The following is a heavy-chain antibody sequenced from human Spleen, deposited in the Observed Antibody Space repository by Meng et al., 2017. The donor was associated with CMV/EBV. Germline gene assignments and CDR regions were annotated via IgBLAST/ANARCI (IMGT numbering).Heavy chain of an antibody. J-gene: IGHJ6*02. V-gene: IGHV5-51*01. CDR2: IYPGDSDT. D-gene: IGHD3-22*01. Sequence: GESLKISCETSGYTFTNYWIGWVRQMPGKGLEWMGIIYPGDSDTRYSPSFQGQVTISADKSISTAYLQWSSLKASDTAMYYCARHPTHYFDSSGYYYYDYGMDVWGQGTTVTVSS. CDR3: ARHPTHYFDSSGYYYYDYGMDV. CDR1: GYTFTNYW.